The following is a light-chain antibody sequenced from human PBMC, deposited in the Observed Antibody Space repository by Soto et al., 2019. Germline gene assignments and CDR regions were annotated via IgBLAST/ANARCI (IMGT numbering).Light chain of an antibody. CDR2: YDN. J-gene: IGLJ1*01. CDR3: AAWDDSLNGRV. CDR1: NSNIGSNT. Sequence: QSVLTQPPSASGTPGQRVTISCSESNSNIGSNTVNWYQQLPGTAPKLLIYYDNLRPSWVPDRISGSKPGTSASLAISGLQSDDEADYYCAAWDDSLNGRVFGTGTKV. V-gene: IGLV1-44*01.